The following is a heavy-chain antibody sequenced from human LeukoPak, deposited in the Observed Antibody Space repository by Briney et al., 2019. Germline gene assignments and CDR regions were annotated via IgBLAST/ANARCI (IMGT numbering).Heavy chain of an antibody. CDR3: ARGTRASFFDI. CDR1: GYALTSYG. CDR2: ISAYNGNT. J-gene: IGHJ3*02. V-gene: IGHV1-18*01. Sequence: ASVKVSCKPSGYALTSYGISLVRQAPGQGLEWMGWISAYNGNTNYAQKFQGRVAMTTDRSRTTAFIEVKSLTYDDTAVYYCARGTRASFFDIWGQGTMVTVSS.